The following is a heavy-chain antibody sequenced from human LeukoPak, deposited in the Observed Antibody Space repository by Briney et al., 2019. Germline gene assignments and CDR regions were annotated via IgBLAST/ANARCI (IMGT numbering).Heavy chain of an antibody. J-gene: IGHJ3*02. CDR2: MSGSSSYI. Sequence: GSLILSCAASGFAFSTYSMNWVRQAPGKGLEWVSSMSGSSSYIYYADSVKGRFTISRDNAKNSLYLQMNSLRAEDTAVYYCARRKASYYDSSGFYYADAFDIWGQGTMVTVSS. CDR3: ARRKASYYDSSGFYYADAFDI. V-gene: IGHV3-21*01. D-gene: IGHD3-22*01. CDR1: GFAFSTYS.